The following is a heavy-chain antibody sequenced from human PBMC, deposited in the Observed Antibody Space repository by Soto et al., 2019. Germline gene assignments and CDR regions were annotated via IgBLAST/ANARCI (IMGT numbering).Heavy chain of an antibody. D-gene: IGHD3-22*01. CDR2: INPSGGST. Sequence: QVQLVQSGAEVKKPGASVKVSCKASGYTFTSYYMHWVRQAPGQGLEWMGIINPSGGSTSYAQKFQGRVTMTVDSSTSHVYMELGSLGSEDTAVYYCARDGSGYYPSYFDLWGRGTLVTVSS. CDR1: GYTFTSYY. J-gene: IGHJ2*01. V-gene: IGHV1-46*01. CDR3: ARDGSGYYPSYFDL.